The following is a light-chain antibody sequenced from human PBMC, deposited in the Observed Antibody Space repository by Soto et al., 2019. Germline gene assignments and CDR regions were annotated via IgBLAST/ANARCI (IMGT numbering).Light chain of an antibody. V-gene: IGKV1-5*03. CDR3: QQYNTFWT. CDR1: QSISSW. Sequence: DIQMTQSPSTLSASVGDRVTITCRASQSISSWLAWYQPKPGKAPRLLIYKASDLESGVPSRLSGSGSGTDFTLPIRSLQPDDFATYYCQQYNTFWTFGQGTKVDI. J-gene: IGKJ1*01. CDR2: KAS.